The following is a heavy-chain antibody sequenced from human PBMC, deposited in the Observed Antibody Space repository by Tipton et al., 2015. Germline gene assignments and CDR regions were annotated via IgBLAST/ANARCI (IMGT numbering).Heavy chain of an antibody. Sequence: SLRLSCVASGLTFSLYAMSWVRQVPGKGLEWVSTINHSGGSTDYADSVKGRFTISRDNSKNTLYLQMNSLRAEDTAVYYCAKDAEYSDSEPYWGQGTLVTVSS. CDR3: AKDAEYSDSEPY. V-gene: IGHV3-23*01. D-gene: IGHD6-6*01. J-gene: IGHJ4*02. CDR1: GLTFSLYA. CDR2: INHSGGST.